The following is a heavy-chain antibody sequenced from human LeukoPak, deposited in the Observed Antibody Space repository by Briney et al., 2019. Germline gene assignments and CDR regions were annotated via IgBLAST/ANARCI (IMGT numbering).Heavy chain of an antibody. J-gene: IGHJ6*02. D-gene: IGHD6-19*01. CDR2: ISYDGSNK. Sequence: PGGSLRLSCAASGFTFSSYGMHWVRQAPGKGLEWVAVISYDGSNKYYADSVKGRFTISRDNSKNTLYLQMNSLRAEDTAVYYCAKVNIAVAGTDYYYYGMDVWGQGTTVTVSS. V-gene: IGHV3-30*18. CDR3: AKVNIAVAGTDYYYYGMDV. CDR1: GFTFSSYG.